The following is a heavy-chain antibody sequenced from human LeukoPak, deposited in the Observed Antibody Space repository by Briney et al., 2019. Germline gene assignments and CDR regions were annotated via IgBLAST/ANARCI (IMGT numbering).Heavy chain of an antibody. D-gene: IGHD3-22*01. CDR2: ISYDGSNK. Sequence: GGSLRLSCAASGSIFNNYGMHWVRQAPGKGLEGVAVISYDGSNKYYVDSVKGRFTISRDNSKNTLYLQMNSLRAEDTAVYYCARHKATQYYYDSSGYPLDYWGQGTLVTVSS. V-gene: IGHV3-30*03. J-gene: IGHJ4*02. CDR1: GSIFNNYG. CDR3: ARHKATQYYYDSSGYPLDY.